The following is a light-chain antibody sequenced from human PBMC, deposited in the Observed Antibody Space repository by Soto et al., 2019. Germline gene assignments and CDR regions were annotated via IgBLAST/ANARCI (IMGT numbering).Light chain of an antibody. J-gene: IGLJ1*01. CDR2: DVS. CDR1: SSDVGGYNY. Sequence: QSALTQPASVSGSPGQSITISCTGTSSDVGGYNYVSWYQQQPGKAPKFMIYDVSNRPSGVSNRFSGSKSGNTASLTISGLQAEDEFDYYCCSYTTSNTRQIVFGTGTRVTVL. V-gene: IGLV2-14*01. CDR3: CSYTTSNTRQIV.